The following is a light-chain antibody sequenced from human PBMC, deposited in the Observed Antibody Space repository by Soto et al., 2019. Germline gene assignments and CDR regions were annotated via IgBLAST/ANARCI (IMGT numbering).Light chain of an antibody. CDR2: GAS. CDR3: QQYGTSPRT. Sequence: EKVMTQSPATLSVSPGESATLSCRASQSVNRNLAWYQQKPGQTPRLLIYGASTRAAGVPVRFSGSGSGTDFNLTISSLQSEDFAVYFCQQYGTSPRTFGQGTKVEIK. CDR1: QSVNRN. V-gene: IGKV3-15*01. J-gene: IGKJ1*01.